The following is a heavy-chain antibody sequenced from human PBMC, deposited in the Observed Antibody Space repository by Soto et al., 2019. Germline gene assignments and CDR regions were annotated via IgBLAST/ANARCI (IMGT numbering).Heavy chain of an antibody. CDR3: ARWGMVRGVITNWFDP. Sequence: PSETLSLTCAVSGGSISSSNWWSWVRQPPGKGLEWIGEIYHSGSTNYNPSLKSRVTISVDKSKNQFSLKLSSVTAADTAVYYCARWGMVRGVITNWFDPWGQGTLVTVSS. J-gene: IGHJ5*02. CDR1: GGSISSSNW. D-gene: IGHD3-10*01. V-gene: IGHV4-4*02. CDR2: IYHSGST.